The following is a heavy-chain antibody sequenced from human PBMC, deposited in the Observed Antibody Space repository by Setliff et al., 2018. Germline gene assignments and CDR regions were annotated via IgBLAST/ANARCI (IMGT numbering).Heavy chain of an antibody. Sequence: PGGSLRLSCAASGFTFSSYSMNWVRQAPGKGLEWVSYINSGGSLIYYADSVKGRFTISRDNAKSSPYLQMNSLRAEDTAVYYCARDLIRGAPNWFDPWGQGTLVTVSS. CDR3: ARDLIRGAPNWFDP. CDR2: INSGGSLI. J-gene: IGHJ5*02. CDR1: GFTFSSYS. D-gene: IGHD3-10*01. V-gene: IGHV3-48*04.